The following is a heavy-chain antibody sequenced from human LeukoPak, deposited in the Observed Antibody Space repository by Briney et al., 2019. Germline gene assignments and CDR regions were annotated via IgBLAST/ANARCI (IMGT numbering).Heavy chain of an antibody. V-gene: IGHV1-8*01. CDR3: ARVNTDKLYNWFDP. J-gene: IGHJ5*02. CDR2: MNPNSGNT. Sequence: ASVKVPCKASGYTFTSYDINWVRQATGQGLEWMGWMNPNSGNTGYAQKFQGRVTMTRNTSISTAYMELSSLRSEDTAVYYCARVNTDKLYNWFDPWGQGTLVTVSS. CDR1: GYTFTSYD.